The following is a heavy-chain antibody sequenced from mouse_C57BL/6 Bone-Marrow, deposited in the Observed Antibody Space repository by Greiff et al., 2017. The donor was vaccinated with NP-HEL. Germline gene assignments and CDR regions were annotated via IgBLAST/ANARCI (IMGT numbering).Heavy chain of an antibody. D-gene: IGHD3-1*01. J-gene: IGHJ4*01. CDR1: GLDFSRYW. V-gene: IGHV4-1*01. Sequence: TASGLDFSRYWMSWVRRAPGKGLEWIGEINPDSSTINYAPSLKDKFIISRDNAKNTLYLQMSKVRSEDTALYYCAYPSGAMDYWGQGTSVTVSS. CDR2: INPDSSTI. CDR3: AYPSGAMDY.